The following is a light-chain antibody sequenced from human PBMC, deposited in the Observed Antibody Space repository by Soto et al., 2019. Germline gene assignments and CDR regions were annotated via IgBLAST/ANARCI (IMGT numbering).Light chain of an antibody. CDR1: TSNVGSNL. CDR3: AVWDDSLSGVV. CDR2: NDY. V-gene: IGLV1-47*02. J-gene: IGLJ2*01. Sequence: QSVLAQPPSASGTPRQRVTISCYGSTSNVGSNLASWYQQLPGSAPKLLIYNDYERPSGVPDRFSGSKSGTSASLGISGLRSEDEADYFCAVWDDSLSGVVFGGGTKLTVL.